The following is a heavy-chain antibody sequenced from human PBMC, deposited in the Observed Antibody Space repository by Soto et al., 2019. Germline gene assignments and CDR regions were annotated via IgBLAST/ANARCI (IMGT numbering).Heavy chain of an antibody. V-gene: IGHV3-11*01. Sequence: PGGSLRLSCAASGYTFSDYYLSWIRQAPGKGLEWISYIDTSSTKIYYADSVRGRFTISRDNGKNSLFLEMNNLRVEDTAVYFCASHYDLWTGYPSPVDYWGRGTLVTVSS. J-gene: IGHJ4*02. CDR3: ASHYDLWTGYPSPVDY. CDR2: IDTSSTKI. CDR1: GYTFSDYY. D-gene: IGHD3-3*01.